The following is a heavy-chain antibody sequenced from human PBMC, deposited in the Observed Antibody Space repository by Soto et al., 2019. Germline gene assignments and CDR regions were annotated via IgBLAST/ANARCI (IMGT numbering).Heavy chain of an antibody. CDR3: AHIASYYQFDWFDP. CDR2: IYWDGDK. Sequence: QITLKESGRPLVKPTQTLTLTCTFSGFSLSTSGVGVGWIRQPPGKALEWLALIYWDGDKRYSPSLKSRLTVTKDTSNNQVVLTMSHMDPVDTATYYCAHIASYYQFDWFDPWGQGILVTVSS. V-gene: IGHV2-5*02. D-gene: IGHD3-10*01. J-gene: IGHJ5*02. CDR1: GFSLSTSGVG.